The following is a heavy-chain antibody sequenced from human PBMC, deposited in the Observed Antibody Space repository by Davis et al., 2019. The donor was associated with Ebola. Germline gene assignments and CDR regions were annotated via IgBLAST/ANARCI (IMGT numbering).Heavy chain of an antibody. V-gene: IGHV3-21*04. CDR1: GFTFSSYS. Sequence: GESLKISCAASGFTFSSYSMNWVRQAPGKGLEWVSSISSSSSYIYYADSVKGRFTISRDNAKNSLNLQMNSLRAEDTAVYYCARETGDDFWSGYHDYWGQGTLVTVSS. CDR2: ISSSSSYI. D-gene: IGHD3-3*01. CDR3: ARETGDDFWSGYHDY. J-gene: IGHJ4*02.